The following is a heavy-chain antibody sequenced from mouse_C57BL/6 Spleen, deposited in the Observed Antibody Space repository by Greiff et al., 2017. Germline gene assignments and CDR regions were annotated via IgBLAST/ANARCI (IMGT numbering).Heavy chain of an antibody. Sequence: DVMLVESGGGLVKPGGSLKLSCAASGFTFSSYAMSWVRQTPEKRLEWVATISDGGSYTYYPDNVKGRFTISRDNAKNNLYLQMSHLKSEDTAMYYCARGPYGRYFDYWGQGTTLTVSS. CDR2: ISDGGSYT. D-gene: IGHD1-1*01. CDR3: ARGPYGRYFDY. CDR1: GFTFSSYA. J-gene: IGHJ2*01. V-gene: IGHV5-4*03.